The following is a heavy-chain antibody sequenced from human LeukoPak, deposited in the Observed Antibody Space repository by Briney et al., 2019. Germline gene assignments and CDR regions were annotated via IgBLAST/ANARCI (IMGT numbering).Heavy chain of an antibody. Sequence: PGGSLRLSCAASGFTFNNYAMNWVRQAPGKGLEWISSISSSDVNTYYADSVKGRFTISRDNSENTLYLQMNSLRVEDTAVYYCAKSYIYGWASYYNHYDYWGQGTLVTVSS. D-gene: IGHD3-10*01. CDR3: AKSYIYGWASYYNHYDY. V-gene: IGHV3-23*01. CDR2: ISSSDVNT. CDR1: GFTFNNYA. J-gene: IGHJ4*02.